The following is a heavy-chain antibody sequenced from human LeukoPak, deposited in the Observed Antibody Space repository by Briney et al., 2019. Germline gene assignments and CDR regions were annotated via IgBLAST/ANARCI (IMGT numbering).Heavy chain of an antibody. CDR3: AELGITMIGGV. Sequence: SGGSLRLSCAASGFTFSSYSMNWVRQAPGKGLEGVSSISSSSSYIYYADSVKGRFTISRDNAKNSLYLQMNSLRAEDTAVYYCAELGITMIGGVWGKGTTVTISS. CDR1: GFTFSSYS. V-gene: IGHV3-21*01. J-gene: IGHJ6*04. D-gene: IGHD3-10*02. CDR2: ISSSSSYI.